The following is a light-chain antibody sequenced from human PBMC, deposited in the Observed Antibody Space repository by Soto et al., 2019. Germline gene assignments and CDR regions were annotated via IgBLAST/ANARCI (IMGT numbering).Light chain of an antibody. Sequence: AIQMTQSPSSLSASLGDRVTITCRASQGIRNDLGWYQQKPGKAPNLLIYAASSLQSGVPSTFSGSGSGTDFTLTINGLQPDDFATYYCQQYDNYKPLTFGGGTKVDI. J-gene: IGKJ4*01. CDR2: AAS. V-gene: IGKV1-6*01. CDR3: QQYDNYKPLT. CDR1: QGIRND.